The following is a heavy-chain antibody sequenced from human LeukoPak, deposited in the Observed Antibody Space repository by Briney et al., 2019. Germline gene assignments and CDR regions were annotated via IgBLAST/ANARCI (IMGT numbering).Heavy chain of an antibody. V-gene: IGHV3-9*01. CDR1: GFTFDDYA. CDR2: ISWNSGSI. CDR3: AKAHYYSGMDV. J-gene: IGHJ6*02. Sequence: GGSLRLSCAASGFTFDDYAMHWVRQAPGKGLEWVSGISWNSGSIGYADSVKGRFTISRDNAKNSLYLQMNSLRAEDTALYYCAKAHYYSGMDVWGQGTTVTVSS.